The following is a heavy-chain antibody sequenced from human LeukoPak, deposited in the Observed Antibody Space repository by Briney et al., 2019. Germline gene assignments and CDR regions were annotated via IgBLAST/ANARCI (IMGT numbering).Heavy chain of an antibody. CDR3: ARVREATIAPFFDY. J-gene: IGHJ4*02. CDR2: IYYSGST. V-gene: IGHV4-31*03. Sequence: PSQTLSLTCTVSGDSTSSGDYYWTWIRPHPGKGLEWIGCIYYSGSTYYNLSLKSRVIISADTSKNHFSLKLSSVTAADTAVYYCARVREATIAPFFDYWGQGILVTVSS. D-gene: IGHD6-13*01. CDR1: GDSTSSGDYY.